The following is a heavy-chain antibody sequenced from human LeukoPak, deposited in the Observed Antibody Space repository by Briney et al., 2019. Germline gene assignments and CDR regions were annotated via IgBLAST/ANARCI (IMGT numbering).Heavy chain of an antibody. CDR1: GGSFSGYY. D-gene: IGHD2-2*01. J-gene: IGHJ4*02. CDR2: INHSGST. CDR3: ARDRGYCSSTSCLYYFDY. V-gene: IGHV4-34*01. Sequence: SETLSLTCAVYGGSFSGYYWSWIRQPPGKGLEWIGEINHSGSTNYNPSLKSRVTISVDTSKNQFSLKLSSVTAADTAVYYCARDRGYCSSTSCLYYFDYWGQGTLVTVSS.